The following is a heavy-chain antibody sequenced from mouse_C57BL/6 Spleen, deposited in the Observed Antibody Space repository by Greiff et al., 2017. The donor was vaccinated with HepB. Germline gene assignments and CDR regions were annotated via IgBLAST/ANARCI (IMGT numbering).Heavy chain of an antibody. Sequence: EVHLVESGGGLVKPGGSLKLSCAASGFTFSSYAMSWVRQTPEKRLEWVATISDGGSYTYYPDNVKGRFTISRDNAKNNLYLQMSHLKSEDTAMYYCARDKGYGSSPFAYWGQGTLVTVSA. V-gene: IGHV5-4*01. D-gene: IGHD1-1*01. CDR1: GFTFSSYA. CDR3: ARDKGYGSSPFAY. J-gene: IGHJ3*01. CDR2: ISDGGSYT.